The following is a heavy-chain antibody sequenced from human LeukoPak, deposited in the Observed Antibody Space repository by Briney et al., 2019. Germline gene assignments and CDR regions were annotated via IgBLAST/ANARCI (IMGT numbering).Heavy chain of an antibody. CDR1: GYTFTGYY. Sequence: ASVKVSCKASGYTFTGYYMHWVRQAPGQGLEWMGWISAYNGNTNYAQKLQGRVTMTTDTSTSTAYMELRSLRSDDTAVYYCARTSDYGDYPLDFDYWGQGTLVTVSS. V-gene: IGHV1-18*04. J-gene: IGHJ4*02. CDR3: ARTSDYGDYPLDFDY. D-gene: IGHD4-17*01. CDR2: ISAYNGNT.